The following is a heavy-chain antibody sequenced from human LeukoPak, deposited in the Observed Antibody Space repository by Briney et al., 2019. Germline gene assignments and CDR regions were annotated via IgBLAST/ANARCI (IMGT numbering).Heavy chain of an antibody. CDR1: GHTFTSYY. CDR3: ARDNQGCSSTSCYGGGGGDY. D-gene: IGHD2-2*01. V-gene: IGHV1-46*01. CDR2: INPSGGST. J-gene: IGHJ4*02. Sequence: GASVKVSCKASGHTFTSYYMHWVRQAPGQGLEWMGIINPSGGSTSYAQKFQGRVTMTRDTSTSTVYMELSSLRSEDTAVYYCARDNQGCSSTSCYGGGGGDYWGQGTLVTVSS.